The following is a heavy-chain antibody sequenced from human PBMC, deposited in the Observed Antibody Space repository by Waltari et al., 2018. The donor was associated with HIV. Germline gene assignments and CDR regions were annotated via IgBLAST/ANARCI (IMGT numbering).Heavy chain of an antibody. Sequence: QVQLVQSGAEVKQSGSSVKVSCTASGGTFSNTAFSWVRQAPGQAPEWMGGITPLYGIANYAQVFQGRVTITADESTTTLFMELSSLRSDDTAVYYCARDAIPKGVFFQHWGQGTLLVVSS. D-gene: IGHD2-2*02. CDR2: ITPLYGIA. CDR3: ARDAIPKGVFFQH. CDR1: GGTFSNTA. J-gene: IGHJ1*01. V-gene: IGHV1-69*01.